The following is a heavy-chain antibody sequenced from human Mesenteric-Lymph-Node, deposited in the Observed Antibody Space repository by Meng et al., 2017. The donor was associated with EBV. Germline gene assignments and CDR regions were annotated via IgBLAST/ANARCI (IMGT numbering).Heavy chain of an antibody. D-gene: IGHD2-8*02. CDR1: GYTFSSYY. CDR2: INPSDGWT. Sequence: QGELVHAGDEVKKPGASGKVSCKASGYTFSSYYMHWVRQAPGQGLEWMGIINPSDGWTSFTQRFQDRVTMTRDTSTSTVHMDLSTLRSEDTAVYYCARDRSLVVGPMTGRFDSWGQGTLVTVSS. CDR3: ARDRSLVVGPMTGRFDS. J-gene: IGHJ5*01. V-gene: IGHV1-46*01.